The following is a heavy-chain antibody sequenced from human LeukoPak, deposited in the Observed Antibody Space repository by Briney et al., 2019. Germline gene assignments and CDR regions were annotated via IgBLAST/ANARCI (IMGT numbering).Heavy chain of an antibody. CDR3: ARDCSDTGCYNTAFDY. CDR1: GFTFSNNW. J-gene: IGHJ4*02. CDR2: ISRDGSST. D-gene: IGHD2-2*02. Sequence: GGSLRLSCAASGFTFSNNWMHWVRQAPGKGLVWVSRISRDGSSTSYADSVKGRFTISRDNAKNTLYLQMNTLRAEDTAVYYCARDCSDTGCYNTAFDYWGQETLVTVSS. V-gene: IGHV3-74*01.